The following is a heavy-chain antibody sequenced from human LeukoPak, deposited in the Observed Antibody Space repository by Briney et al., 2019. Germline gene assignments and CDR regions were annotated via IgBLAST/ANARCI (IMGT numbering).Heavy chain of an antibody. J-gene: IGHJ5*02. CDR1: GGSISSYC. CDR3: AGEVESSGLNYDWFDT. CDR2: IYYSGST. Sequence: SETLSLTCTVSGGSISSYCWSSIRQPPGKGLEWIGYIYYSGSTNYNPSLKSRVTISVDTSKNQFSLKLSSVTAADRAVIYCAGEVESSGLNYDWFDTCGQGTLVTVSS. V-gene: IGHV4-59*01. D-gene: IGHD3-22*01.